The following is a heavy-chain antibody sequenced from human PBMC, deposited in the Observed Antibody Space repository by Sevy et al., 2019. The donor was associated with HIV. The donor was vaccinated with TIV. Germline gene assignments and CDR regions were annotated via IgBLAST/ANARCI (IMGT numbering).Heavy chain of an antibody. CDR3: STRGAFEYDSSGSQSH. Sequence: ASVKVSCKTSGYTFTSFGISWVRQAPGQGLEWVGWISVYNGKTNYAQKFQGRITLTSDTSTRTAYMELRSLRSDDTAVYYCSTRGAFEYDSSGSQSHWGQGTLVTVSS. D-gene: IGHD3-22*01. CDR2: ISVYNGKT. CDR1: GYTFTSFG. J-gene: IGHJ4*02. V-gene: IGHV1-18*01.